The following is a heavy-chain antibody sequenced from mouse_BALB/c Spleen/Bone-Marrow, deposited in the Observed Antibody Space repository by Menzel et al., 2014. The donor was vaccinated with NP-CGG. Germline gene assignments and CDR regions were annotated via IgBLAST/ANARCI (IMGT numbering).Heavy chain of an antibody. V-gene: IGHV1-7*01. D-gene: IGHD2-3*01. CDR1: GYTFTSYW. CDR2: INPNTDYT. CDR3: ARDGGRAY. Sequence: VQLHQSGAELAKPGASVKMSCKASGYTFTSYWMHWVKQRPGQGLEWIGCINPNTDYTEYNQKFKDKATLTADKSSSTAYMQMISLTSEDSAVYFCARDGGRAYWGQGTLVTVAA. J-gene: IGHJ3*01.